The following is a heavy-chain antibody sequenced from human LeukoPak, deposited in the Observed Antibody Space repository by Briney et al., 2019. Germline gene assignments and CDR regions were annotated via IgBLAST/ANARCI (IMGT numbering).Heavy chain of an antibody. CDR2: INPSGGGT. Sequence: ASVKVSYKASGYSLTTYYMHWGRQAPGQGLEWMAIINPSGGGTKYAQKFQGRVTMTRDTPTNTVYMELSSLRTEDTAVYYCASVYLYGMDVWGQGTTVTVSS. CDR3: ASVYLYGMDV. CDR1: GYSLTTYY. J-gene: IGHJ6*02. V-gene: IGHV1-46*01. D-gene: IGHD2-8*01.